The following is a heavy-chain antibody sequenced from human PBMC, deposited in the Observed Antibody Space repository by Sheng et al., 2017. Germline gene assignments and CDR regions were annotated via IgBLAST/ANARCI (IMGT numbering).Heavy chain of an antibody. CDR1: GFTFSSYA. V-gene: IGHV3-30*04. D-gene: IGHD2-2*01. CDR3: ARESGSTSRGQIDY. Sequence: QVQLVESGGGVVQPGRSLRLSCAASGFTFSSYAMHWVRQAPGKGLEWVAVISYDGSNKYYADSVKGRFTISRDNSKNTLYLQMNSLRAEDTAVYYCARESGSTSRGQIDYWGQGTLGHRLL. J-gene: IGHJ4*02. CDR2: ISYDGSNK.